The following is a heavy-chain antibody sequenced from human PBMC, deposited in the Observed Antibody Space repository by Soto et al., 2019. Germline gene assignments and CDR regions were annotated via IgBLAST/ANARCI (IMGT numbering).Heavy chain of an antibody. D-gene: IGHD4-17*01. J-gene: IGHJ6*02. Sequence: GGSLRLSCAASGFTFSSYGMHWVRQAPGKGLEWVAVISYDGSNKYYADSVKGRFTISRDNSKNTLYLQMNSLRAEDTAVYYCAKDRRLMTTVTTDYYYGMDVWGQGTTVTVSS. CDR2: ISYDGSNK. CDR3: AKDRRLMTTVTTDYYYGMDV. V-gene: IGHV3-30*18. CDR1: GFTFSSYG.